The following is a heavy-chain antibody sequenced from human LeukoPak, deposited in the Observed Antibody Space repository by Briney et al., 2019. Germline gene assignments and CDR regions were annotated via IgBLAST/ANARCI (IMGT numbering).Heavy chain of an antibody. D-gene: IGHD2-2*01. J-gene: IGHJ4*02. CDR1: GCSISSYC. CDR2: IYDRGSN. Sequence: AETLSLTCTVSGCSISSYCWSWIRQPPGKGLEWIGYIYDRGSNNKGPSLKSRVTRSGDTAKHQFSLTLSSVTAADTAVYYCPRQYCRITNCYYLDQGGRGT. V-gene: IGHV4-59*08. CDR3: PRQYCRITNCYYLDQ.